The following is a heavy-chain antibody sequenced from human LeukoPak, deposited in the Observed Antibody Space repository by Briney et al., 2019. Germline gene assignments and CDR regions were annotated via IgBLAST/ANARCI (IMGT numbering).Heavy chain of an antibody. J-gene: IGHJ4*02. D-gene: IGHD3-22*01. CDR2: ISAYNGNT. Sequence: ASVKVSCKASGYTFTSYGISWVRQAPGQGLEWTGWISAYNGNTNYAQKLQGRVTMTTGTSTSTAYMELRSLRSDDTAVYYCARDRSYYYDSSGYLDYWGQGTLVTVSS. CDR3: ARDRSYYYDSSGYLDY. V-gene: IGHV1-18*01. CDR1: GYTFTSYG.